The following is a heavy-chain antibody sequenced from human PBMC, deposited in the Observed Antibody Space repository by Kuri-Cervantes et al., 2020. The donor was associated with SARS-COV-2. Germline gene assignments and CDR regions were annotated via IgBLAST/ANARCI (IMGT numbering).Heavy chain of an antibody. CDR2: ISYDGSNK. CDR1: GFTFSNYA. CDR3: ARDSSTQQLPAEYFQH. D-gene: IGHD6-13*01. J-gene: IGHJ1*01. Sequence: GESLKISCAASGFTFSNYAMNWVRQAPGKGLEWVAVISYDGSNKYYADSVKGRFTISRDNSKNTLYLQMNSLRAEDTAVYYCARDSSTQQLPAEYFQHWGQGTLVTVSS. V-gene: IGHV3-30-3*01.